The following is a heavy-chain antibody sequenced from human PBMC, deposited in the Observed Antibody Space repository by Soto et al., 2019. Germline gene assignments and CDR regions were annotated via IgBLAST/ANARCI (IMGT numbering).Heavy chain of an antibody. CDR2: IYSGGST. J-gene: IGHJ6*02. D-gene: IGHD2-2*01. Sequence: SETLSLTCTVSGGFVNSDTHSWSWIRQTPGKRLEWIGFIYSGGSTKNPSLRSRVTMSVDTSKNQFSLKLRSVIVADTAVYHCARFVRSCSATTCSTRADVWGQGMTVTVSS. CDR1: GGFVNSDTHS. CDR3: ARFVRSCSATTCSTRADV. V-gene: IGHV4-61*01.